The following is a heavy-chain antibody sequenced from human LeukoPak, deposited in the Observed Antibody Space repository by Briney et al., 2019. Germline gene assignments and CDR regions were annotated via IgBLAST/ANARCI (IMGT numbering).Heavy chain of an antibody. Sequence: PSETLSLTCTVSGGSISSSSYYWGWIRQPPGKGLEWIGSIYYSGSTYYNPSLKSRVTISVDTSKNQFSLKLSSVTAADTAVYYCARHNGGPYCSSTSCPFQHWGQGTLVTVSS. J-gene: IGHJ1*01. CDR2: IYYSGST. V-gene: IGHV4-39*01. D-gene: IGHD2-2*01. CDR3: ARHNGGPYCSSTSCPFQH. CDR1: GGSISSSSYY.